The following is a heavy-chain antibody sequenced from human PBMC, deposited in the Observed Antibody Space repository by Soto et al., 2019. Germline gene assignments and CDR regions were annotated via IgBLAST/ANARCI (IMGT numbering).Heavy chain of an antibody. D-gene: IGHD3-22*01. CDR2: TNPDGDNT. J-gene: IGHJ4*02. CDR3: AMCVYDSSGYYYVAY. V-gene: IGHV1-8*01. CDR1: GYTFTSYD. Sequence: QVQLVQSGAVVKKLGASVKVSCKASGYTFTSYDINWVRQATGQELEWMGWTNPDGDNTGYEQKYQGRTAMTGNTPISTAYIEQSSLRAEDTAVYYCAMCVYDSSGYYYVAYWGQGTLVPLSS.